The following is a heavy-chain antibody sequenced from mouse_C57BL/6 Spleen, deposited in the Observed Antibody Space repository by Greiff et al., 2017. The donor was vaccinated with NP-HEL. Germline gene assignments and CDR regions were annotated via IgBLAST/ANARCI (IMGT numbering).Heavy chain of an antibody. CDR3: ARRSTVVANYAMDY. J-gene: IGHJ4*01. D-gene: IGHD1-1*01. CDR1: GFTFSDYG. Sequence: EVMLVESGGGLVKPGGSLKLSCAASGFTFSDYGMHWVRQAPEKGLEWVAYISSGSSTIYYADTVKGRFTISRDNAKNTLFLQMTSLRSEDTAMYDCARRSTVVANYAMDYWGQGTSVTVSS. CDR2: ISSGSSTI. V-gene: IGHV5-17*01.